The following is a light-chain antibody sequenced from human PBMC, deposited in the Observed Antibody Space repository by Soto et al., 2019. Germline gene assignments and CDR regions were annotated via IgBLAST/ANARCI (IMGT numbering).Light chain of an antibody. CDR1: SSDVGGYNY. J-gene: IGLJ1*01. V-gene: IGLV2-14*01. Sequence: QSVLTQPASVSGSPGQSITISCTGTSSDVGGYNYVSWYQQHPGKAPKLMIYEVSNRPSGVSNRFSGSKSGNTASLTIFGLQAEDEADYYCNSHTSSSTRPYVFGTGTKVTVL. CDR2: EVS. CDR3: NSHTSSSTRPYV.